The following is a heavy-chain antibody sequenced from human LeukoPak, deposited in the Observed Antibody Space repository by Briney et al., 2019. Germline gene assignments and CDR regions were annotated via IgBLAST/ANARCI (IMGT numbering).Heavy chain of an antibody. D-gene: IGHD2-21*02. J-gene: IGHJ6*02. CDR2: IIPIFGTA. Sequence: SVKVSCKASGYTFTSYGISWVRQAPGQGLEWMGGIIPIFGTANYAQKFQGRVTITADESTSTAYMELSSLRSEDTAVYYCARVRVGAYCGGDCPTKDYYYGMDVWGQGTTVTVSS. CDR1: GYTFTSYG. CDR3: ARVRVGAYCGGDCPTKDYYYGMDV. V-gene: IGHV1-69*13.